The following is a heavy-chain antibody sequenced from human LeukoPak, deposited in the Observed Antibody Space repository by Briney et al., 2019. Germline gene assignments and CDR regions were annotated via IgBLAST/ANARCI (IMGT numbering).Heavy chain of an antibody. D-gene: IGHD3-3*01. CDR2: IYYSGST. V-gene: IGHV4-39*01. CDR1: GGSISSSSYY. J-gene: IGHJ4*02. CDR3: ARGTHPLRTGNFDY. Sequence: SETLSLTCTVSGGSISSSSYYRGWIRQPPGKGLEWIGSIYYSGSTYYNPSLKSRVTISVDTSKNQFSLKLSSVTAADTAVYYCARGTHPLRTGNFDYWGQGTLVTVSS.